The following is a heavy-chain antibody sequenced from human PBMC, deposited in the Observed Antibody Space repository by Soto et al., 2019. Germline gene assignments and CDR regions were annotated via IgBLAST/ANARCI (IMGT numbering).Heavy chain of an antibody. V-gene: IGHV4-30-2*01. CDR3: ASGLVTTLHY. CDR2: IYHSGST. J-gene: IGHJ4*02. D-gene: IGHD4-17*01. Sequence: QLQLQESGSGLVKPSQTLSLTCAVSGGSISSGGYSWSWIRQPPGKGLEWIGYIYHSGSTYYNPSLKGRVTISVDRSKSQFSLKLSAVTAADTAVYYCASGLVTTLHYWGQGTLVTVSS. CDR1: GGSISSGGYS.